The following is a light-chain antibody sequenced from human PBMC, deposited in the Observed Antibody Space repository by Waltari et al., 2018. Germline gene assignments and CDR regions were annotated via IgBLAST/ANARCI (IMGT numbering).Light chain of an antibody. CDR3: ASYTPSSALV. Sequence: QSALTQPPSVSGSPGQSVTISCTGSNSDVGPYYRVAWYQQSPGTAPKVVIYEVSNRPSGVPDRFSGSKSGNTASLTISGLQAEDEADYYCASYTPSSALVFGGGTKVTVL. CDR2: EVS. CDR1: NSDVGPYYR. J-gene: IGLJ2*01. V-gene: IGLV2-18*02.